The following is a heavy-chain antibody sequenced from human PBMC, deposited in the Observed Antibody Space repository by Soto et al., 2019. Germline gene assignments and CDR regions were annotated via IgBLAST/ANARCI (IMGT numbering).Heavy chain of an antibody. CDR1: GYTFTSYG. CDR3: ARDLWYYYDSSGYYPSY. J-gene: IGHJ4*02. D-gene: IGHD3-22*01. CDR2: ISAYNGNT. V-gene: IGHV1-18*01. Sequence: ASVKVSCKASGYTFTSYGISWVRQAPGQGLEWMGWISAYNGNTNYAQKLQGRVTMTTDTTTSTAYMELRSLRSDDTAVYYCARDLWYYYDSSGYYPSYWGQGTLVTVSS.